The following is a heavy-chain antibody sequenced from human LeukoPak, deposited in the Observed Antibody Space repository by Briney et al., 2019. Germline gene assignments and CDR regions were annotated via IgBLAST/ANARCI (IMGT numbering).Heavy chain of an antibody. V-gene: IGHV3-21*01. CDR1: GFTFSTYS. J-gene: IGHJ4*02. Sequence: GGSLRLSCAASGFTFSTYSMNWVRQAPGKGLEWVSSISSSTTYIYYADSVKGRFTISRDNAKNSLYLQMNSLRAEDTAVYYCARVEWLQFPDYWGQGTLVTVSS. CDR2: ISSSTTYI. D-gene: IGHD5-24*01. CDR3: ARVEWLQFPDY.